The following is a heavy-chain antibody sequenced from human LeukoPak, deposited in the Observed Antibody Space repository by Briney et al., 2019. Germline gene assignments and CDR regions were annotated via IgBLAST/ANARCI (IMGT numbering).Heavy chain of an antibody. J-gene: IGHJ6*02. Sequence: GGSLRLSCAASGFTFSSYSMNWVRQAPGKGLEWVSSISSSSSYIYYADSVKGRFTISRDNAKNSLYLQMNSLRAEDTAVYYCARNPREQWLPYGMDVWGQGTTVTVSS. D-gene: IGHD6-19*01. CDR3: ARNPREQWLPYGMDV. CDR2: ISSSSSYI. CDR1: GFTFSSYS. V-gene: IGHV3-21*01.